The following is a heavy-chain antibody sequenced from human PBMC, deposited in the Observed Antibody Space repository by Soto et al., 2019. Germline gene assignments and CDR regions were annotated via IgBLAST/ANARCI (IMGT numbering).Heavy chain of an antibody. J-gene: IGHJ4*02. Sequence: GGSLRLSCAASGFTFSSYGMHWVRQAPGKGLEWVAVISYDGSNKYYADSVKGRFTISRDNSKNTLYLQMNSLRAEDTAVYYCAKYLAVAGTTPSYWGQGTLVNVSS. CDR3: AKYLAVAGTTPSY. CDR1: GFTFSSYG. D-gene: IGHD6-19*01. V-gene: IGHV3-30*18. CDR2: ISYDGSNK.